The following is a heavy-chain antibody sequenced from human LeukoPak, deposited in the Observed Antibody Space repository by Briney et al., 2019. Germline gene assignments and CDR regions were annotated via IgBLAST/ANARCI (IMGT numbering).Heavy chain of an antibody. CDR1: GFTFSSYE. V-gene: IGHV3-23*01. J-gene: IGHJ4*02. CDR3: AKPAKTDYADY. D-gene: IGHD1-14*01. CDR2: ISGSGGNT. Sequence: GGSLRLSCAASGFTFSSYEMNWIRQAPGKGLEWVSAISGSGGNTYYADSVKGRFTISRDNSKNTLYLQMNSLRAEDTAIYYCAKPAKTDYADYWGQGTLVTVSS.